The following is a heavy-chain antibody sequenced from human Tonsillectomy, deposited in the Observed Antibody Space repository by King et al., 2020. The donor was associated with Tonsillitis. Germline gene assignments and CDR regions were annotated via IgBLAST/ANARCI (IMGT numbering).Heavy chain of an antibody. J-gene: IGHJ4*02. CDR3: SRQSVRVHDY. V-gene: IGHV3-73*02. CDR1: GFSISGSH. D-gene: IGHD3-10*01. CDR2: IRSKTDNYAT. Sequence: VQLVESGGGLVQPGGSLKLSCAASGFSISGSHMHWVRQASGKGLEWVAHIRSKTDNYATAYVASVKGRFTISRGESMNMLYLQMKSLQAEDTAVYYCSRQSVRVHDYWRQGTLVTVSS.